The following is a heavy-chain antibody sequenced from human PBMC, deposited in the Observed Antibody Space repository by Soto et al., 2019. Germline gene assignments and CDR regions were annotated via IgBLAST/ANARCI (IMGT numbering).Heavy chain of an antibody. Sequence: GASVKVSCKASGGTFSSYTISWVRQAPGQGLEWMGWINPNSGGTNYAQKFQGRVTMTRDTSISTAYMELSRLRSDDTAVYYCAREMATSHYYGMDVWGQGTTVTVSS. J-gene: IGHJ6*02. D-gene: IGHD5-12*01. CDR3: AREMATSHYYGMDV. CDR2: INPNSGGT. CDR1: GGTFSSYT. V-gene: IGHV1-2*02.